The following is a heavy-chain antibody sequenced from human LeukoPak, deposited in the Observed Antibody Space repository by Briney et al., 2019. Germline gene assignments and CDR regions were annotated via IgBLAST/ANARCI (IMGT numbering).Heavy chain of an antibody. Sequence: SETLSLTCTVSGGSISSSSYYWGWIRQPPGKGLEWIGSIYYSGSTYCNPSLKSRVTISVDTSKNQFSLKLSSVTAADTAVYYCARQPYYYDSSGYWFDYWGQGTLVTVSS. CDR3: ARQPYYYDSSGYWFDY. D-gene: IGHD3-22*01. CDR2: IYYSGST. CDR1: GGSISSSSYY. V-gene: IGHV4-39*01. J-gene: IGHJ4*02.